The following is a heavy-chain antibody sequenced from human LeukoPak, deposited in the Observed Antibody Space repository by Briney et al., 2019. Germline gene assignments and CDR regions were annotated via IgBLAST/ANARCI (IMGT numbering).Heavy chain of an antibody. CDR1: GYTFSTHG. V-gene: IGHV1-18*01. CDR3: TRVGMTMFGVVNIFEY. D-gene: IGHD3-3*01. Sequence: ASAKVSCKASGYTFSTHGISWVRQAPGQGFEWMGWISGYNGKTDYAQNFQGRVTMTTDTSTSTAYMELRSLRSDDTAVYYCTRVGMTMFGVVNIFEYWGQGTLVTVSS. CDR2: ISGYNGKT. J-gene: IGHJ4*02.